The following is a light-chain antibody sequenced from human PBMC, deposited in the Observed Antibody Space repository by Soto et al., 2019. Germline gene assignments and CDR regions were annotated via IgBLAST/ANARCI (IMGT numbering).Light chain of an antibody. Sequence: QSVLTQPPSASGSPGQSVTISCTGTSRDVGGYDYVSWYQQHPGKAPRLMIYEVTKRPSGVPDRFSGSKSGNTASLTVSGLQAEDEADYYCSSYAGSSNVFGTGTKLTVL. V-gene: IGLV2-8*01. CDR3: SSYAGSSNV. CDR2: EVT. J-gene: IGLJ1*01. CDR1: SRDVGGYDY.